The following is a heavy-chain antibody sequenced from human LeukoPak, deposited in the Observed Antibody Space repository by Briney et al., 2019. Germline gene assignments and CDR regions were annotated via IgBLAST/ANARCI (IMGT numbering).Heavy chain of an antibody. CDR3: ATGVFCATTTCPGYQHFYYFMDL. D-gene: IGHD2-2*01. CDR1: GFTLAYLS. CDR2: FDRKNGDT. V-gene: IGHV1-24*01. J-gene: IGHJ6*03. Sequence: GASVTVSCTVSGFTLAYLSMHWVRQAPGKGLEWVGGFDRKNGDTIYAQRFRGGVTLTEDTSTGTAYMDLSSLSADDTAVYYCATGVFCATTTCPGYQHFYYFMDLWGKGTTVTVSS.